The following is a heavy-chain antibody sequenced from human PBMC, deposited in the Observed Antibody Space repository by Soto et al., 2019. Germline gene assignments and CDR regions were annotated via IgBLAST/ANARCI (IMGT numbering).Heavy chain of an antibody. CDR3: ARSTPSSLTIFGGVTPVYYYLDV. D-gene: IGHD3-3*01. CDR1: GDSVSSNSAS. J-gene: IGHJ6*03. V-gene: IGHV6-1*01. CDR2: TYYRSKWYN. Sequence: PSQTLSLTCALSGDSVSSNSASWNWIRQSPSRGLEWLGRTYYRSKWYNDYAVSVKSRITINPDTSKNQFSLQLNSVTPEDTAVYYCARSTPSSLTIFGGVTPVYYYLDVWGQGTTLNVSS.